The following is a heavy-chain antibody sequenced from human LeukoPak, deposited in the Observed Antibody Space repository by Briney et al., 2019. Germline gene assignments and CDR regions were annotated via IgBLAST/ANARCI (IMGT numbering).Heavy chain of an antibody. CDR3: AREAGYSSSWDPHFDY. CDR2: ISSSSSYI. V-gene: IGHV3-21*01. D-gene: IGHD6-13*01. Sequence: PGGSLRLSCAAPGFTFSSYSMNWVRQAPGKGLEWVSSISSSSSYIYYADSVKGRFTISRDNAKNSLYLQMNSLRAEDTAVYYCAREAGYSSSWDPHFDYWGQGTLVTVSS. J-gene: IGHJ4*02. CDR1: GFTFSSYS.